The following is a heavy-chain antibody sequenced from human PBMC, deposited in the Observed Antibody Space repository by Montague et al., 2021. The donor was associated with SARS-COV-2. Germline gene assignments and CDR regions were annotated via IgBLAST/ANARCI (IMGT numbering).Heavy chain of an antibody. Sequence: SETLSLTCAVHGTSFSGYYWNWIRQPPGKGLEWIGEINHGGSTKYSPSLKSRLTISADTSKNQFSLKLASVAAADTAVYYCARLRDGVVPSPILGVGPYYSYDYKGVWGRGTTVTVSS. CDR3: ARLRDGVVPSPILGVGPYYSYDYKGV. J-gene: IGHJ6*03. D-gene: IGHD3-10*01. CDR2: INHGGST. CDR1: GTSFSGYY. V-gene: IGHV4-34*01.